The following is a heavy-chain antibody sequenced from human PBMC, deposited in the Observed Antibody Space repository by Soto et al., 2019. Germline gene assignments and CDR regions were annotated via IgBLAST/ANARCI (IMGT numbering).Heavy chain of an antibody. CDR2: MNPNSGNT. V-gene: IGHV1-8*01. Sequence: ASVKVSCKASGYTFTSYDINWVRQATGQGLEWMGWMNPNSGNTGYAQKFKGRVTMTRNTSISTANKEMSNLRTEDTAVYYCAIGKREVEWLPGVQGYYMDVWGKGTTVTVSS. CDR1: GYTFTSYD. CDR3: AIGKREVEWLPGVQGYYMDV. D-gene: IGHD3-3*01. J-gene: IGHJ6*03.